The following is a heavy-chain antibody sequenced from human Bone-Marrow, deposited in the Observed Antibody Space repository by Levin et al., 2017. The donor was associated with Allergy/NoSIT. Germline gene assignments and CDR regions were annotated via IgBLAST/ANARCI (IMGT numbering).Heavy chain of an antibody. CDR1: GGSLSSGGYH. J-gene: IGHJ4*02. Sequence: SETLSLTCSVSGGSLSSGGYHWSWIRQPPGKGLQWIGYMYYSGSTDYNPSLKGRVTISADTFKNQFSLNLNSVTAADTAVYYCAGGPDRVKVGYWGQGTLVTVSS. CDR3: AGGPDRVKVGY. V-gene: IGHV4-61*08. D-gene: IGHD2-2*01. CDR2: MYYSGST.